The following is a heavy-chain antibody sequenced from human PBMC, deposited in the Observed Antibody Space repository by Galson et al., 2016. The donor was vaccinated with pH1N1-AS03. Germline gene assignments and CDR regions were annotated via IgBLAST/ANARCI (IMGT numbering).Heavy chain of an antibody. D-gene: IGHD1-26*01. CDR3: ARGGGSSLDY. V-gene: IGHV1-2*02. CDR1: GYTFTDYF. Sequence: SVKVSCKASGYTFTDYFVYWVRQAPGQELEWMGWINPSSGGTKYAQKFQGRVTMTRDTSISTAFMELSRLTSDDTAVYFCARGGGSSLDYWGQGTLVPVSS. J-gene: IGHJ4*02. CDR2: INPSSGGT.